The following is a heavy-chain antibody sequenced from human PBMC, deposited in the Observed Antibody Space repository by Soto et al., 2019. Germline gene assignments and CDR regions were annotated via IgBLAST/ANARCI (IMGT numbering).Heavy chain of an antibody. CDR3: ARSGAVAANDAFDI. CDR2: ISSSSSYI. D-gene: IGHD6-19*01. J-gene: IGHJ3*02. Sequence: PGGSLRLSCAASGFTFSSYSMNWVRQAPGKGLEWVSSISSSSSYIYYADSVKGRFTISRDNAKNSLYLQMNSLRAEDTAVYYCARSGAVAANDAFDIWGQGTMVTV. V-gene: IGHV3-21*01. CDR1: GFTFSSYS.